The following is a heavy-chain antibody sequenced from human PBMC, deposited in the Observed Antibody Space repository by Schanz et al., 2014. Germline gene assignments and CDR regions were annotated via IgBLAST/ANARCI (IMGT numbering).Heavy chain of an antibody. V-gene: IGHV1-69*02. CDR2: IIPIHGIV. CDR3: TRGGYSYALSAFDI. Sequence: QVQLVQSGAEVKKPGSSMKVSCKASGGTFSTYPINWLRQASGQGLEWMGRIIPIHGIVNYAQRFQDRVRITADTSTGTAYMELRSLRSDDTALYYCTRGGYSYALSAFDIWGQGTIVTVSS. CDR1: GGTFSTYP. J-gene: IGHJ3*02. D-gene: IGHD5-18*01.